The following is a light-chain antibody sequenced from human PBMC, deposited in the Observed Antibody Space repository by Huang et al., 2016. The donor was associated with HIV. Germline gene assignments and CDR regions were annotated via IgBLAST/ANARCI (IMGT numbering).Light chain of an antibody. Sequence: EIVLTQSPGTLSLSPGERATLSCRASQRVSSSDLDWYQHKPGQAPRLLIYVASSRATGIPDRFSGSGSGTDFTLTISRLEPEDFAVYYCQQYGSSPPGGTFGQGTKVEIK. CDR1: QRVSSSD. V-gene: IGKV3-20*01. CDR3: QQYGSSPPGGT. CDR2: VAS. J-gene: IGKJ1*01.